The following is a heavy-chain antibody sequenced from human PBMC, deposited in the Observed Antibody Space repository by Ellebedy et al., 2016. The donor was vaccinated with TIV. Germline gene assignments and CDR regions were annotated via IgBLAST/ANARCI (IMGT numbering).Heavy chain of an antibody. D-gene: IGHD3-22*01. CDR2: IYHSGST. CDR1: GYSISSGYY. V-gene: IGHV4-38-2*01. Sequence: MPSETLSLTCSVTGYSISSGYYWGLIRQSPKKGLEWIGSIYHSGSTYYNASLKSRITISIDTSKNQFSLKLRSVTASDTAVYYCASKYYYDTSGYFYVDYWGQGILVTVSS. CDR3: ASKYYYDTSGYFYVDY. J-gene: IGHJ4*02.